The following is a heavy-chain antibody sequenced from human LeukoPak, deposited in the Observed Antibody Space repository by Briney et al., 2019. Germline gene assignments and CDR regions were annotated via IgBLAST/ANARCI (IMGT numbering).Heavy chain of an antibody. CDR3: ARAYYYDSSGYFSVPVFDP. CDR2: ISSSSSYI. V-gene: IGHV3-21*01. CDR1: GFTSSSYS. D-gene: IGHD3-22*01. J-gene: IGHJ5*02. Sequence: GGSLRLSCAASGFTSSSYSMNWVRQAPGKGLEWVSSISSSSSYIYYADSVKGRFTISRDNAKNSLYLQMNSLRAEDTAVYYCARAYYYDSSGYFSVPVFDPWGQGTLVTVSS.